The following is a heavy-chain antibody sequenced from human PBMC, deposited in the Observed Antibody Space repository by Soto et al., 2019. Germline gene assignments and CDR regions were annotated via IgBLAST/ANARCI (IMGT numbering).Heavy chain of an antibody. V-gene: IGHV3-48*02. CDR2: ISTSGTTI. Sequence: EVQLVESGGGLVQPGGSLRLSCAASGFTFSSYNMNWVRQAPGKGLEWVSYISTSGTTIYYTDSVKGRFTISRDNAKNSLFLLMNRLRDEDTAVYYCARYDYSNYGASDVWGQGTTFTVSS. CDR1: GFTFSSYN. CDR3: ARYDYSNYGASDV. J-gene: IGHJ6*02. D-gene: IGHD4-4*01.